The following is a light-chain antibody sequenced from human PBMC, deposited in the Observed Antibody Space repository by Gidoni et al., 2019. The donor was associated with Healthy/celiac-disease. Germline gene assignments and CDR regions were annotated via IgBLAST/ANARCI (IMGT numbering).Light chain of an antibody. J-gene: IGLJ3*02. CDR3: QSYDSSLCGWV. Sequence: QSVLPQPPSGSGPPGQRVTISCTGLSSNIGAGDDVHWYQQLPGSAPKLRIYRNSHRPSGGPDRFSGSKSGTSASLAITGLQAEDEADYYGQSYDSSLCGWVFGGGTKLTVL. V-gene: IGLV1-40*01. CDR2: RNS. CDR1: SSNIGAGDD.